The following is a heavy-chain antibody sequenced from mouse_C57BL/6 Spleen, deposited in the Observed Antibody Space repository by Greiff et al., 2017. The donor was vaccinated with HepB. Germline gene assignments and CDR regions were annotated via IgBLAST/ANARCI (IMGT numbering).Heavy chain of an antibody. CDR3: ARGDYYGSSSFDY. J-gene: IGHJ2*01. D-gene: IGHD1-1*01. V-gene: IGHV1-80*01. CDR1: GYAFSSYW. CDR2: IYPGDGDT. Sequence: VQLQQSGASVKISCKASGYAFSSYWMNWVKQRPGKGLEWIGQIYPGDGDTNYNGKFKGKATLTADKSSSTAYMQLSSLTSEDSAVYFCARGDYYGSSSFDYWGQGTTLTVSS.